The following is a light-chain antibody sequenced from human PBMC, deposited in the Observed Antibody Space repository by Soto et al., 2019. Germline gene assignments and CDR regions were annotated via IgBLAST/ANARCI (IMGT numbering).Light chain of an antibody. CDR3: QQYNSYSLT. J-gene: IGKJ4*01. CDR2: KAS. V-gene: IGKV1-5*03. Sequence: DIQMTQSPSTLSASVGDRVTITCRASQSISSWLAWYQQKPGKAPKLLIYKASSLESGVPSRFSGSGSGTESTLAISRMQPDDFATYSCQQYNSYSLTFGGGTKLEI. CDR1: QSISSW.